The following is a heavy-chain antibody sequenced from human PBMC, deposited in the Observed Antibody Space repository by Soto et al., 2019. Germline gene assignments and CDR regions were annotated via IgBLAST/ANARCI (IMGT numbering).Heavy chain of an antibody. CDR3: ARDRSSDPNYYYYMDV. CDR2: IVPFLGIE. J-gene: IGHJ6*03. V-gene: IGHV1-69*04. CDR1: GGTFSSYA. D-gene: IGHD6-19*01. Sequence: QVQLVQSGAEVRKPGSSVKVSCKASGGTFSSYAITWVRQAPGQGLEWMGRIVPFLGIENYAQKFQDRVTITADKSTSTVYMELSTLRSDDTALYYCARDRSSDPNYYYYMDVWGKGTTVTVSS.